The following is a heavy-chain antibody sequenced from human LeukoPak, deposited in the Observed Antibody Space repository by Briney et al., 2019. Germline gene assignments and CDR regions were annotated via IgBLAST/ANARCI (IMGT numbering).Heavy chain of an antibody. CDR1: GYTFTSYD. CDR2: MNPNSGNT. Sequence: GASVKVSCKASGYTFTSYDINWVRQATGQGLEWMGWMNPNSGNTGYAQKFQGRVTITRNTSISTAYMELSSLRSEDTAVYYCARGDTSLITMVRGVITPQYYYYYYYMDVWGKGTTVTVSS. CDR3: ARGDTSLITMVRGVITPQYYYYYYYMDV. D-gene: IGHD3-10*01. V-gene: IGHV1-8*03. J-gene: IGHJ6*03.